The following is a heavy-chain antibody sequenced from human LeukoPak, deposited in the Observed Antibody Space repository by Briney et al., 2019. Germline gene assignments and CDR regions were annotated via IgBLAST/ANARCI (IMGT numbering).Heavy chain of an antibody. CDR3: TTLNLASGAP. CDR1: GFTFSIAW. D-gene: IGHD6-13*01. Sequence: GGSLRLSCAASGFTFSIAWMTWVRQAPGKGLEWVARIKSSKDGGTTDYAAPVKGRFSISRDDSRNTLFLQMNNLKSEDTAVYSCTTLNLASGAPWGQGTLVTVS. CDR2: IKSSKDGGTT. V-gene: IGHV3-15*01. J-gene: IGHJ5*02.